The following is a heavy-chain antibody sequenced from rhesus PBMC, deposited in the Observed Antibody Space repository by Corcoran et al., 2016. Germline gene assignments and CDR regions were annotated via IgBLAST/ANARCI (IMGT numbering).Heavy chain of an antibody. V-gene: IGHV5-2*01. CDR1: GYSFTSYW. D-gene: IGHD6-31*01. CDR3: AKIAAAGGYFDY. J-gene: IGHJ4*01. Sequence: EVQLVQSGAEVKRPGESLKISCKTSGYSFTSYWIRWVRQMPGNGLEGMGAIDPRDSDSRYSPSFQGQVAISADKSISTAYLKWSSLRASDTATYYCAKIAAAGGYFDYWGQGVLVTVSS. CDR2: IDPRDSDS.